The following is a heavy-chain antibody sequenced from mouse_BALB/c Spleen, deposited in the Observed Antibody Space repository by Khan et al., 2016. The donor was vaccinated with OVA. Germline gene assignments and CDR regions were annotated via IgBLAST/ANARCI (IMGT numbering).Heavy chain of an antibody. V-gene: IGHV1-77*01. J-gene: IGHJ3*01. CDR3: ARRNNFDYTFAY. Sequence: QVQLQQSGAELVRPGASVKLSCKASGYTFTDYYINWVKQRTGQGLEWIGEISPGSGDTYYNERFRGKATLTADKSSSTAYMQLSSLTSEDSAVCFCARRNNFDYTFAYWGQGTLVTVSA. CDR2: ISPGSGDT. CDR1: GYTFTDYY. D-gene: IGHD1-3*01.